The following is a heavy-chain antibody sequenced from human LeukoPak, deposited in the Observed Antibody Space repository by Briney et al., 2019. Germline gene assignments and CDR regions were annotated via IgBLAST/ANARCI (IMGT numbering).Heavy chain of an antibody. Sequence: ASVKVSRKASGYTFTSYGISRVRQAPGQGLEWMGWISAYNGNTNYAQKLQGRVTMTTDTSTSTAYMELRSLRSDDTAVYYCARDRCSGGSCYPTLKYWGQGTLVTVSS. J-gene: IGHJ4*02. V-gene: IGHV1-18*01. CDR2: ISAYNGNT. D-gene: IGHD2-15*01. CDR3: ARDRCSGGSCYPTLKY. CDR1: GYTFTSYG.